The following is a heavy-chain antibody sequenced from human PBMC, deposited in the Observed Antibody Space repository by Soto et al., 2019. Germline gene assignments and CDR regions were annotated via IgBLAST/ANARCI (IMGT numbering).Heavy chain of an antibody. CDR3: VADSSGSYEN. V-gene: IGHV1-58*01. Sequence: QMQLVQSGPEVKKPGTSVKVSCKASGFTFINSAVQWVRQTRGQRLEWIGWIVVGSGNTNYAQKFQERVTIASDMSTSTAYMELRRLTFEDTAMYYCVADSSGSYENWGQGTLVTVSS. CDR1: GFTFINSA. J-gene: IGHJ4*02. CDR2: IVVGSGNT. D-gene: IGHD1-26*01.